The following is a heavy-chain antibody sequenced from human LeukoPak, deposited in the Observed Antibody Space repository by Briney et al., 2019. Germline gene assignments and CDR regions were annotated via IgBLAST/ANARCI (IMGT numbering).Heavy chain of an antibody. CDR2: LSWNSGSI. D-gene: IGHD3-10*01. V-gene: IGHV3-9*01. CDR1: GFTFSSYA. J-gene: IGHJ4*02. Sequence: GGSLRLSCAASGFTFSSYAMHWVRQAPGKGLEWVSGLSWNSGSIGYADSVKGRFTISRDNSKNTLYLQMNSLRAGDTAVYYCAKDFEPDYYGSGSYYNFDYWGQGTLVTVSS. CDR3: AKDFEPDYYGSGSYYNFDY.